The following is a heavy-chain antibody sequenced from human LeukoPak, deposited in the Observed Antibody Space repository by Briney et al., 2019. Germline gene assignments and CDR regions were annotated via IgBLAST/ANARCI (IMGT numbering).Heavy chain of an antibody. Sequence: ASVKVSCKVSGYTLTELSMHWVRQAPGKGLEWMGGFDPEDGETIYAQKFQGRVTMTEDTSTGTAYMELSSLRSEDTAVYYCATEFGYSSGENWFDPWGQGTLVTVSS. CDR1: GYTLTELS. V-gene: IGHV1-24*01. J-gene: IGHJ5*02. CDR3: ATEFGYSSGENWFDP. D-gene: IGHD6-19*01. CDR2: FDPEDGET.